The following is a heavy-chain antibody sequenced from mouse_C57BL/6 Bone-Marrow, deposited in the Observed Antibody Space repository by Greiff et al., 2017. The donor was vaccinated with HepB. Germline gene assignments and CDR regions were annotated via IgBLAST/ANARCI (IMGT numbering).Heavy chain of an antibody. Sequence: QVQLQQPGTELVQPGASVKLSCTASGYTFTSYWMHWVKQRPGQGLEWIGNIHPSNGGTNYNEKFKSKATLTVDKSSSTAYMQLSCQSAGDAAVCCSARDGGGWGTGTTVTVSS. J-gene: IGHJ1*03. V-gene: IGHV1-53*01. CDR2: IHPSNGGT. CDR3: ARDGGG. CDR1: GYTFTSYW.